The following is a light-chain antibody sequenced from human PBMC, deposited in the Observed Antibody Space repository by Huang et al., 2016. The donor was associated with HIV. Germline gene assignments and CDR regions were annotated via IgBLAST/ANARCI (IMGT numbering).Light chain of an antibody. CDR1: QSVLYSSNNKNY. Sequence: DIVMTQSPDSLAVSLGERATINCKSSQSVLYSSNNKNYLAWYQQRPGQPPNLLIYWASTRESGVPDRFSGSGSGTDFTLTISALQAEDVAVYYCQQYYTTPRTFGTGTKVDIK. V-gene: IGKV4-1*01. CDR3: QQYYTTPRT. J-gene: IGKJ3*01. CDR2: WAS.